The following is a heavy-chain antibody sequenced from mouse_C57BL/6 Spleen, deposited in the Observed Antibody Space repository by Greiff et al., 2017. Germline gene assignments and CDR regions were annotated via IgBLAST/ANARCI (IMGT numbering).Heavy chain of an antibody. CDR2: INPHNGGT. J-gene: IGHJ3*01. D-gene: IGHD2-2*01. Sequence: VQLKQSGPVLVKPGASVKMSCKASGYTFTDYYMNWVKQSHGKSLEWIGVINPHNGGTSYNQKFKGKATLTVDKSSSTAYMELNSLTSEDSAVYYCARAGDGYAWFAYWGQGTLVTVSA. V-gene: IGHV1-19*01. CDR3: ARAGDGYAWFAY. CDR1: GYTFTDYY.